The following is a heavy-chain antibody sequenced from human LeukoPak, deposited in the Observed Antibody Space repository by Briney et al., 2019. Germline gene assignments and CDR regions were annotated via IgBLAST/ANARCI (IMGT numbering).Heavy chain of an antibody. CDR1: GGSISSFY. J-gene: IGHJ2*01. CDR3: ARVQDNWYFDL. Sequence: PSETLSLTCTVSGGSISSFYWSWIRQPAGKGLEWIGRLYDTGSTTYNPSLKSRVTISLDTSKNQFSVKLTSLTAAYTAVYFCARVQDNWYFDLWGRGTLVTVSS. V-gene: IGHV4-4*07. CDR2: LYDTGST.